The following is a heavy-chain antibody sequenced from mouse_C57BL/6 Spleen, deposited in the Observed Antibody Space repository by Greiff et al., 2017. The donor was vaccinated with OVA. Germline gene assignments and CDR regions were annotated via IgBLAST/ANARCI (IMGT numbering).Heavy chain of an antibody. V-gene: IGHV1-53*01. CDR1: GYTFTSYW. J-gene: IGHJ1*03. CDR3: ARYDGYYGYFDV. Sequence: QVQLQQSGTELVKPGASVKLSCKASGYTFTSYWMHWVKQRPGQGLEWIGNINPSNGGTNYNEKFKSKATLTVDKSSSTAYMQLSSLTSEDSAVYYCARYDGYYGYFDVWGTGTTVTVSS. CDR2: INPSNGGT. D-gene: IGHD2-3*01.